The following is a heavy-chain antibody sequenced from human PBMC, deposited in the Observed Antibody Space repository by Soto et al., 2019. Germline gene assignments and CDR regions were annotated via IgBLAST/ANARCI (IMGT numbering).Heavy chain of an antibody. Sequence: GASVKVSCKASGYTFTGYYMHWVRQAPGQGLEWTGWINPNSGGTNYAQKFQGWVTMTRDTSISTAYMELSRLRSDDTAVYYCARSGGYSSSNTFDYWGQGTLVTVSS. D-gene: IGHD6-6*01. CDR3: ARSGGYSSSNTFDY. J-gene: IGHJ4*02. CDR1: GYTFTGYY. V-gene: IGHV1-2*04. CDR2: INPNSGGT.